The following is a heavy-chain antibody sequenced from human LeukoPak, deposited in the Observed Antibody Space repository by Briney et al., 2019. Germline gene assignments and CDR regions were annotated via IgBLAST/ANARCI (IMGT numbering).Heavy chain of an antibody. V-gene: IGHV1-2*06. CDR1: GYTFTGYY. D-gene: IGHD3-10*02. CDR2: INPNSGGT. CDR3: ARDFYSYSCVD. Sequence: GASVKVSCKASGYTFTGYYMHWVRQAPGQRLEWMGRINPNSGGTNYAQEFQGRVTMTRDTSISTAYMELSRLRSDDTAVYYCARDFYSYSCVDWGQGTLVTVSS. J-gene: IGHJ4*02.